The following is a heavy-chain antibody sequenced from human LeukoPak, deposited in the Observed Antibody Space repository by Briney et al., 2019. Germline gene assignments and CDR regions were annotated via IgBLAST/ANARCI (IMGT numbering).Heavy chain of an antibody. CDR1: GFTVTTNY. D-gene: IGHD2-2*01. J-gene: IGHJ5*01. V-gene: IGHV3-53*01. Sequence: GGSLRLSCAASGFTVTTNYMSWVRQAPGNGLEWVSVTCSGGSSYYADSVQGRFTVSRDISKNTVYLQMSSLRAEDTALYYCARIPGTGTSSWFDSWGQGTPVTVSS. CDR3: ARIPGTGTSSWFDS. CDR2: TCSGGSS.